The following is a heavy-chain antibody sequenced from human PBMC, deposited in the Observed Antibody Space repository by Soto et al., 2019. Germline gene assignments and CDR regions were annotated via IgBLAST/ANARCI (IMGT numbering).Heavy chain of an antibody. Sequence: QVQLQESGPGLVKPSQTLSLTCTVSGGSISSGDYYWSWIRQPAGKGLEWSGYVHYAGINDYNPSLKCRITISVDTSKTKFSLKVHSVTAADTAVFYCARDVRGGDYYCGMDVWGQGTSVTVSS. CDR2: VHYAGIN. CDR1: GGSISSGDYY. J-gene: IGHJ6*02. D-gene: IGHD3-10*02. V-gene: IGHV4-30-4*01. CDR3: ARDVRGGDYYCGMDV.